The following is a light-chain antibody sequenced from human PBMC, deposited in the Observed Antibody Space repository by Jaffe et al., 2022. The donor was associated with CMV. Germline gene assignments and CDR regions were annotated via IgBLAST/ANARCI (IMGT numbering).Light chain of an antibody. Sequence: SFELTQPSSVSASPGQTARITCSGDALSKHYAHWYQQKAGQAPVLVIYRDTERPSGIPERFSGSSSGTTLTLTISGVQAEDEADYYCQSADTSDIIFGGGTHLSVL. J-gene: IGLJ7*01. CDR3: QSADTSDII. CDR1: ALSKHY. V-gene: IGLV3-25*03. CDR2: RDT.